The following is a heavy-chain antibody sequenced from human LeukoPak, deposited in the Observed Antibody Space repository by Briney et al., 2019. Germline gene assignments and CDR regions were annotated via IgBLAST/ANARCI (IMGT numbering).Heavy chain of an antibody. CDR1: GGTFSSYA. CDR3: ARQVVTALDY. J-gene: IGHJ4*02. Sequence: AASVTVSCEASGGTFSSYAISWVRQAPGQGLEWMGRIIPILGIANYAQKFQGRVTITADKSTSTAYMELSSLRSEDTAVYYCARQVVTALDYWGQGTLVTVSS. CDR2: IIPILGIA. V-gene: IGHV1-69*04. D-gene: IGHD2-21*02.